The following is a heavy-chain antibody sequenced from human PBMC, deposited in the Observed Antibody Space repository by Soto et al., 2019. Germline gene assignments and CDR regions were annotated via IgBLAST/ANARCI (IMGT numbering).Heavy chain of an antibody. CDR2: IILPFGTA. Sequence: QVRLVQSGAEVKKPGSSVKVSCKASGGTFSNYAINWVRQAPGQGLEWMGGIILPFGTANYAQKFQGRVTITADESLTTAYMELSGLRSEDTAVYYFASGPDVAGYFDYWGQGTLVTVSS. V-gene: IGHV1-69*12. CDR3: ASGPDVAGYFDY. J-gene: IGHJ4*02. CDR1: GGTFSNYA.